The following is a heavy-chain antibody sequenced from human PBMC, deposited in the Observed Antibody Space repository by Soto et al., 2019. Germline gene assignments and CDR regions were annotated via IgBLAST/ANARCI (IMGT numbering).Heavy chain of an antibody. Sequence: GGSLRLSCAASGFTFSSYAMSWVRQAPGKWLEWVSAISGSGGSTYYADSVKGRFTISRDNSKNTLYLQMNSLRAEDTAAYYCAKDRPVQLEPDASHYYGMDVWGQGTTDNVSS. CDR3: AKDRPVQLEPDASHYYGMDV. D-gene: IGHD1-1*01. CDR2: ISGSGGST. V-gene: IGHV3-23*01. J-gene: IGHJ6*02. CDR1: GFTFSSYA.